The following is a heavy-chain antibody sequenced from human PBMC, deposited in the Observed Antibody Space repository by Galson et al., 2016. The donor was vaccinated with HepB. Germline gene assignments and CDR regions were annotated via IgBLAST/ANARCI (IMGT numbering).Heavy chain of an antibody. CDR2: VWHDGTLK. CDR1: GFTFSTYG. V-gene: IGHV3-33*01. D-gene: IGHD3-10*01. Sequence: SLRLSCAVSGFTFSTYGMHWVRQAPGKGPEWVAIVWHDGTLKYYAKSVKGRFTISRDNSKNLLFLQMNSLRGEDTVVYHCARGRYGSDGFDIWGQGTMVTVSS. CDR3: ARGRYGSDGFDI. J-gene: IGHJ3*02.